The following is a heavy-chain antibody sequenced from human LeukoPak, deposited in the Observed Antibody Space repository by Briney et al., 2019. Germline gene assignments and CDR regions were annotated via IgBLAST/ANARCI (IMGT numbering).Heavy chain of an antibody. J-gene: IGHJ4*02. CDR2: ISGSGGST. CDR3: ARTIFGVVIAPFDY. Sequence: GGSLRLSCAASGFTFSSYAMSWVRQAPGKGLEWVSAISGSGGSTYYADSVKGRFTISRDNSKNTLYLQMNSLRAEDTAVCYCARTIFGVVIAPFDYWGQGTLVTVSS. V-gene: IGHV3-23*01. CDR1: GFTFSSYA. D-gene: IGHD3-3*01.